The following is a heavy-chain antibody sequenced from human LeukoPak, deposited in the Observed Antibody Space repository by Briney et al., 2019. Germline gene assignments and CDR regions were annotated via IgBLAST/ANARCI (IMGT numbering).Heavy chain of an antibody. CDR1: GYTFTSHG. Sequence: GASVKVSCKASGYTFTSHGLSWARQAPGQGLEWMGWISIYSGNTNYAQKFQDRISMTTDTSTSTAYMELRSLKSDDTAVYYCARDPGGTWGFDYWGQRALVTVSS. CDR2: ISIYSGNT. CDR3: ARDPGGTWGFDY. J-gene: IGHJ4*02. V-gene: IGHV1-18*01. D-gene: IGHD7-27*01.